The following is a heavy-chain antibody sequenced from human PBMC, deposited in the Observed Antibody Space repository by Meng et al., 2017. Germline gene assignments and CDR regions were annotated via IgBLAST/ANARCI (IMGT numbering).Heavy chain of an antibody. D-gene: IGHD6-19*01. CDR1: GFTFSSFA. V-gene: IGHV3-30*01. Sequence: QVPLVEAEGGVAQSAETLMLSCAASGFTFSSFAMHWVRQAPGKVLEWVAVISYDGSNKYYADSVKGRFTISRDNSKNTLYLQMNSLRAEDTALYYCARSSGYLDYWGQGTLVTVSS. CDR3: ARSSGYLDY. CDR2: ISYDGSNK. J-gene: IGHJ4*02.